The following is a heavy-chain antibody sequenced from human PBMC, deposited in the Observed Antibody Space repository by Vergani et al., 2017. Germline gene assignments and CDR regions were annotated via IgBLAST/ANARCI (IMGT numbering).Heavy chain of an antibody. CDR2: IYYSGST. J-gene: IGHJ3*02. D-gene: IGHD3-22*01. CDR1: GGPISSYY. V-gene: IGHV4-59*01. Sequence: QVQLQESGPGLVKPSETLSLTCTVSGGPISSYYWSWIRQPPGKGLEWIGYIYYSGSTNYNPSLKSRVTISVDTSKNQFSLKLSSVTAADTAVYYCASGTYYYDSSGYYPNDAFDIWGQGTMVTVSS. CDR3: ASGTYYYDSSGYYPNDAFDI.